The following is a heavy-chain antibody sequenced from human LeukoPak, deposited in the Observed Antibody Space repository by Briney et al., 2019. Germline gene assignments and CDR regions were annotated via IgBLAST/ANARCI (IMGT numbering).Heavy chain of an antibody. V-gene: IGHV3-21*01. Sequence: PGESLRLSCAASGFTFSSYSMNWVRQAPGKGLEWVSSISSSSGYIHYADSVKGRFTISGANAKIYVFLQMHSLRAEDTAVYYCASLRVVDSSAYDPDAFGYWGQGTLVTVSS. J-gene: IGHJ4*01. CDR2: ISSSSGYI. CDR3: ASLRVVDSSAYDPDAFGY. CDR1: GFTFSSYS. D-gene: IGHD3-22*01.